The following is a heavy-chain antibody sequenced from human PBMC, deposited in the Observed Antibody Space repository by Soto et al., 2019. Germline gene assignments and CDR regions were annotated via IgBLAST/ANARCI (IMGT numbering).Heavy chain of an antibody. CDR1: GGTFSSYA. D-gene: IGHD6-13*01. CDR2: IIPIFGTA. CDR3: ARDGPIAAAGRENYYYYGMDV. J-gene: IGHJ6*02. V-gene: IGHV1-69*13. Sequence: ASVKVSCKSSGGTFSSYAISWVRQAPGQGLEWMGGIIPIFGTANYAQKFQGRVTITADESTSTAYMELSSLRSEDTAVYYCARDGPIAAAGRENYYYYGMDVWGQGTTVTVSS.